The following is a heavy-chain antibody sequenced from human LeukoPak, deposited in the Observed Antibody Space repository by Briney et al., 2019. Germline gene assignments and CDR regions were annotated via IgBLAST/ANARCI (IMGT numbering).Heavy chain of an antibody. CDR1: GFTFSSYS. V-gene: IGHV3-48*01. CDR3: AREPSWSGYYDDY. D-gene: IGHD3-3*01. Sequence: PGGSLRLSCAASGFTFSSYSMNWVRQAPGKGLEWVSYVSSSSSTIYYADSVKGRFTISRDNAKNSLYLQMNSLRAEDTAVYYCAREPSWSGYYDDYWGQGTLVTVSS. J-gene: IGHJ4*02. CDR2: VSSSSSTI.